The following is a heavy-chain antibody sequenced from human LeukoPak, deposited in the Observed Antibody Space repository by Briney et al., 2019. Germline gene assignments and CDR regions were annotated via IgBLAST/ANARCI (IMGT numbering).Heavy chain of an antibody. J-gene: IGHJ4*02. V-gene: IGHV3-23*01. Sequence: GGSLRLSCAASGLTFSSYAMSWVRQAPGKGLEWVSAISGSGGSTYYADSVKGRFTISRDNSKNTLYLQMNSLRAEDTAVYYCAKGNGIAAAAYSDYWGQGTLVTVSS. CDR2: ISGSGGST. CDR3: AKGNGIAAAAYSDY. CDR1: GLTFSSYA. D-gene: IGHD6-13*01.